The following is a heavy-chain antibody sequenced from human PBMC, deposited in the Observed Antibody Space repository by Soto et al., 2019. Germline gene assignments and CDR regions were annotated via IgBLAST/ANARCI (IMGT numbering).Heavy chain of an antibody. CDR1: GYDFARTW. Sequence: GESLKISCKASGYDFARTWIGWVRQLPGKGLDWLGIIYPGDSETRYSPSFRGQVTFSVDMSISTAYLQWSSLKTSDVAIYYCARLVGAYDSYFDHWGQGTRVTVSS. CDR2: IYPGDSET. J-gene: IGHJ4*02. D-gene: IGHD5-12*01. CDR3: ARLVGAYDSYFDH. V-gene: IGHV5-51*01.